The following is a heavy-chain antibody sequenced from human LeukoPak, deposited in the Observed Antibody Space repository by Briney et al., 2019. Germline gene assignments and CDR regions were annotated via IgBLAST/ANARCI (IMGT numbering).Heavy chain of an antibody. CDR1: GGSISSYY. CDR2: IYYSGST. V-gene: IGHV4-59*01. D-gene: IGHD3-10*01. CDR3: ARVFDSGSQAYFYYMDV. J-gene: IGHJ6*03. Sequence: SETLSLTCTASGGSISSYYWSWIRQPPGKGLEWIGYIYYSGSTNYNPSLKSRVTMSVDTSKNQFSLKVSSVTAADTAVYYCARVFDSGSQAYFYYMDVWGKGTTVTIFS.